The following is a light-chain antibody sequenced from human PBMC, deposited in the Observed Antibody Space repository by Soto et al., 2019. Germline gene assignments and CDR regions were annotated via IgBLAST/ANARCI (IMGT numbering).Light chain of an antibody. Sequence: EIVCTPSPAIASLSAGERSTLSGRASQSVSSYLAWYQQNPGQVNRIIIYDASNRATGVTDRFSGSGSGTEFTLTISRLETEEFAVYDCKQRDNWTWTVGQGTKVDIK. V-gene: IGKV3-11*01. CDR3: KQRDNWTWT. CDR2: DAS. J-gene: IGKJ1*01. CDR1: QSVSSY.